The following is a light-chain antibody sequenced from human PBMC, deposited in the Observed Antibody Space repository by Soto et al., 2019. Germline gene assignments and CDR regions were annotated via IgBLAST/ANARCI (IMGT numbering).Light chain of an antibody. J-gene: IGKJ1*01. V-gene: IGKV3-15*01. CDR3: QQYGSSPVA. CDR1: QSVSSN. Sequence: EIVMTQSPATLSVSPGERPTLSCRASQSVSSNLAWYQQKPGQAPRLVIYGASTRGTGIPARFSGSGSGTDFTLTISRLEPEDFAVYYCQQYGSSPVAFGQGTKVDIK. CDR2: GAS.